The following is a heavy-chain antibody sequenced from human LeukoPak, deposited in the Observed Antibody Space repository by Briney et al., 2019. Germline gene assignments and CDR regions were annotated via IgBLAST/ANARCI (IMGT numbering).Heavy chain of an antibody. D-gene: IGHD3-3*01. CDR2: IYTSGST. J-gene: IGHJ3*02. CDR3: TLDFWSGSAFDI. V-gene: IGHV4-61*02. CDR1: GGSISSGSYY. Sequence: SETLSLTCTVSGGSISSGSYYWSWIRQPAGKGLEWIGRIYTSGSTNYNPSLKSRVTISVDTSKNQFSLKLSSVTAADTAVYYCTLDFWSGSAFDIWGQGTMVTVSS.